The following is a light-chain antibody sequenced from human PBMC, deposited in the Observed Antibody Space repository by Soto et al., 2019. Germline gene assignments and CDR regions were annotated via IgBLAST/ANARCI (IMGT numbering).Light chain of an antibody. CDR1: QGIRND. CDR3: LQHNSYPQFT. Sequence: DIQMTQSPSSLSASVGDRVTITCRASQGIRNDLGWYQQKPGKAPKRLIYAASSLQSGVPSRFSDSGSGREVPLNISSLQTEDFATYYWLQHNSYPQFTFGPGTNVDI. J-gene: IGKJ3*01. CDR2: AAS. V-gene: IGKV1-17*01.